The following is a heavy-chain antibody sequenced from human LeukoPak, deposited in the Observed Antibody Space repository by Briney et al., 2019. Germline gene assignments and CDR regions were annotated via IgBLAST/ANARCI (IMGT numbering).Heavy chain of an antibody. V-gene: IGHV1-2*02. CDR2: INPNSGGT. J-gene: IGHJ6*03. D-gene: IGHD1-1*01. Sequence: ASVKVSCKASGYTFTGYYMHWVRQAPGQGLEWMGWINPNSGGTNYAQKFQGRVTMTRDTSISTAYMELSRLRSDDTAVYYCARGLAGTEYYYYIDVWGKGTTVTISS. CDR3: ARGLAGTEYYYYIDV. CDR1: GYTFTGYY.